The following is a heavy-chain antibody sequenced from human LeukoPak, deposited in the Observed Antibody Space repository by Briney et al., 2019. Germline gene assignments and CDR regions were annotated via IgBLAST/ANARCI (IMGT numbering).Heavy chain of an antibody. CDR1: GFTFSDYY. CDR3: ARDREMATILSFFDY. Sequence: GGSLRLSCAASGFTFSDYYMSWIRQAPRKGLEWVSYISSSGSTIYYADSVKGRFTISRDNAKNSLYLQMNSLRAEDTAVYYCARDREMATILSFFDYWGQGTLVTVSS. CDR2: ISSSGSTI. J-gene: IGHJ4*02. V-gene: IGHV3-11*01. D-gene: IGHD5-24*01.